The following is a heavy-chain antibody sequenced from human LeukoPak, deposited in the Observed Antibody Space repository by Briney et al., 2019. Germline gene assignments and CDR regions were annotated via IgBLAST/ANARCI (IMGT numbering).Heavy chain of an antibody. J-gene: IGHJ4*02. Sequence: GGSLRLSCAASGFTFSSYGMHWVRQAPGKGLEWVAFIRYDGSNKYYADSVKGRFTISRDNSKNTLYLQMNSLRAEDTAEYYRAKDEVWEQQLPQGGEVYWGQGTLVTVSS. CDR2: IRYDGSNK. CDR3: AKDEVWEQQLPQGGEVY. CDR1: GFTFSSYG. V-gene: IGHV3-30*02. D-gene: IGHD6-13*01.